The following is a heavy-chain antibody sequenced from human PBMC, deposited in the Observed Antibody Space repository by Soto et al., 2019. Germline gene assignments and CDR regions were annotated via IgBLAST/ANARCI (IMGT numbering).Heavy chain of an antibody. CDR3: ARGYDFWSGSKGWFDP. D-gene: IGHD3-3*01. CDR1: GGSISSYY. J-gene: IGHJ5*02. Sequence: SETLSLTCTVSGGSISSYYWSWIRQPPGKGLEWIGYIYYSGSTNYNPSLKSRVTISVDTSKNQFSLKLSSVTAADTAVYYCARGYDFWSGSKGWFDPWGQGTLVTVSS. CDR2: IYYSGST. V-gene: IGHV4-59*12.